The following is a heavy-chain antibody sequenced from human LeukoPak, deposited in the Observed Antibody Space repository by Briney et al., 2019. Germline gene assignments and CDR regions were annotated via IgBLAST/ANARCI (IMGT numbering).Heavy chain of an antibody. V-gene: IGHV4-39*07. CDR2: IKHSGNT. J-gene: IGHJ4*02. Sequence: PSETLSLTCTVSGGSISSSSYYWSWIRQPLGKGLEWIGEIKHSGNTNYNPSLKSRVAISVDTSKNQFSLRLSSVTAADTAVYYCAREYSTSSTSFDFWGQGTLVTVSS. D-gene: IGHD6-6*01. CDR3: AREYSTSSTSFDF. CDR1: GGSISSSSYY.